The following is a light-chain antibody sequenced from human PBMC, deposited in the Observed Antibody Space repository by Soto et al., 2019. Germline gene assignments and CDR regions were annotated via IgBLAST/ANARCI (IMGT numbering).Light chain of an antibody. CDR2: WAS. CDR1: QSILFSSNNKNY. Sequence: DIVMTQSPDSLAVSLGERATINCTSSQSILFSSNNKNYLAWYQQKAGQPPKLLIYWASTRESGVPDRFSGSGSGTDFTLTISSLQAEDVAVYHCQQYSSAPMTFGQGTRLEIK. CDR3: QQYSSAPMT. J-gene: IGKJ5*01. V-gene: IGKV4-1*01.